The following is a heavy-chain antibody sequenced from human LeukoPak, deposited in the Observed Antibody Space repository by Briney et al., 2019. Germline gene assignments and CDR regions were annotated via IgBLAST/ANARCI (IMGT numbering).Heavy chain of an antibody. J-gene: IGHJ4*02. D-gene: IGHD3-16*02. V-gene: IGHV4-59*01. CDR3: ASSSDYVWGSYRPNY. CDR1: GGSIRSYY. Sequence: PSETLSLTCSVSGGSIRSYYWSWIRQPPGKGLEWIGYIYYSGSTNYNPSLKSRVTISVDTSKNQFSLKLSSVTAADTAVYYCASSSDYVWGSYRPNYWGQGTLVTVSS. CDR2: IYYSGST.